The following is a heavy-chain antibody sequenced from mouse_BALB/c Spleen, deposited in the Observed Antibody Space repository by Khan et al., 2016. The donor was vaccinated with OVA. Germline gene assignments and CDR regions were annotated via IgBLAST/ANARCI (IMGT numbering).Heavy chain of an antibody. D-gene: IGHD1-1*01. Sequence: EVELVESGGDIVKPGGSLKLSCAASGFTFSTYGMSWVRQTPDKSLAWVATVSTGGHYTYYTDTVKGRFTISRDNAKNTLYLQMSSLRSEDTAMFYCARLAYYYDSEGFAYWGQGTLVTVSA. CDR3: ARLAYYYDSEGFAY. V-gene: IGHV5-6*01. CDR2: VSTGGHYT. CDR1: GFTFSTYG. J-gene: IGHJ3*01.